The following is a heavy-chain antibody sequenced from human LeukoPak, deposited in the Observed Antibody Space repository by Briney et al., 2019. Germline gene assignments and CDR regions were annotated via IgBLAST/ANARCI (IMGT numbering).Heavy chain of an antibody. V-gene: IGHV3-21*01. CDR2: ITSSSSYI. CDR3: ARVVTGRGFDI. CDR1: GFTFNSYT. Sequence: GGSLRLSCAASGFTFNSYTMNWVRQAPGKGLERVSTITSSSSYIDYADSVKGRFILSRDNANKSMSLQMNSVRAEDTAVYYCARVVTGRGFDIWGQGAMVTVSS. D-gene: IGHD7-27*01. J-gene: IGHJ3*02.